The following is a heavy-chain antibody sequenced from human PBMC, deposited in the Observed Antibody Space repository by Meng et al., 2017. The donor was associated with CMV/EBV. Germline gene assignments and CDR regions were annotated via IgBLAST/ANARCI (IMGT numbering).Heavy chain of an antibody. CDR1: GGTLSSYA. V-gene: IGHV1-69*06. Sequence: SGGTLSSYAIRWVRQAPGQGLEWVGGLIPIFGTANYAQKFQGRVTITADKSTSTAYMELSSLRSEDTAVYYCARGRAEYSGYDEFDYWGQGTLVTVSS. D-gene: IGHD5-12*01. CDR2: LIPIFGTA. CDR3: ARGRAEYSGYDEFDY. J-gene: IGHJ4*02.